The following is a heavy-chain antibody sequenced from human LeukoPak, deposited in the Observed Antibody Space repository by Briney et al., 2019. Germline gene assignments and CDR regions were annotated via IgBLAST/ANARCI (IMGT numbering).Heavy chain of an antibody. CDR3: ARESITMVRGVEDYYYYMDV. J-gene: IGHJ6*03. D-gene: IGHD3-10*01. Sequence: SETLSLTCTVSGGSISSYYWSWIRQPPGKGLEWIGYIYYSGSTNYNPSRKSRVTISVDTSKNQFSLKLSSVTAADTAVYYCARESITMVRGVEDYYYYMDVWGKGTTVTVSS. V-gene: IGHV4-59*01. CDR2: IYYSGST. CDR1: GGSISSYY.